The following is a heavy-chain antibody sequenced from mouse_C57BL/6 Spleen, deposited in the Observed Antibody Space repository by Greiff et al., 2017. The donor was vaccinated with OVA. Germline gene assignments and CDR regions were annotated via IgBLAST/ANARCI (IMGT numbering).Heavy chain of an antibody. J-gene: IGHJ1*03. V-gene: IGHV2-9-1*01. D-gene: IGHD1-1*01. Sequence: VMLVESGPGLVAPSQSLSITCTVSGFSLTSYAISWVRQPPGKGLEWLGVIWTGGGTNYNSALKSRLSISKDNSKSQVFLKMNSLQTDDTARYYCARNGVYYGSSYWYFDVWGTGTTVTVSS. CDR3: ARNGVYYGSSYWYFDV. CDR1: GFSLTSYA. CDR2: IWTGGGT.